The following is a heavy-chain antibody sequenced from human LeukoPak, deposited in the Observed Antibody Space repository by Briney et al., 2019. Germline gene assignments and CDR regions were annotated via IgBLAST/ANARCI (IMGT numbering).Heavy chain of an antibody. CDR1: GFTFSSYW. J-gene: IGHJ3*02. Sequence: GGSLRLSCAASGFTFSSYWMSWVRQARGKGLEWVANVKQDGREKYYVDSVKGRFTISRDNAKNSLYLQMNSLRAEDTAVYYCARKSPGLRPPQRAFDIWGQGTMVTVSS. CDR3: ARKSPGLRPPQRAFDI. CDR2: VKQDGREK. V-gene: IGHV3-7*01. D-gene: IGHD4-17*01.